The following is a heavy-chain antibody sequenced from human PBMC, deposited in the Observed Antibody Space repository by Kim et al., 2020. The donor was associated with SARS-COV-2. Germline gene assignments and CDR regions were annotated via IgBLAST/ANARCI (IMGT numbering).Heavy chain of an antibody. CDR2: FDPEDGET. V-gene: IGHV1-24*01. CDR3: RVVPAATPRAYYYGMDV. J-gene: IGHJ6*02. Sequence: ASVKVSCKVSGYTLTELSMHWVRQAPGKGLEWMGGFDPEDGETIYAQKFQGRVTMTEDTSTDTAYMELSSLRSEDTAVYYCRVVPAATPRAYYYGMDVWGQGTTVTVSS. D-gene: IGHD2-2*01. CDR1: GYTLTELS.